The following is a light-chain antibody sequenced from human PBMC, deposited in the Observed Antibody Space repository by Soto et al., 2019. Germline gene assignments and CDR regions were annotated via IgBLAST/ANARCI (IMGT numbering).Light chain of an antibody. CDR1: SSDVGGYNY. Sequence: QSALTQPASVSGSPGQSITISCTGTSSDVGGYNYVSWYQQHPGKAPKLMIYEVSNRPSGVSIRFSGSKSVNTASLTISGLQAEDEADYYCSAYTSSSIDYVFGTGTKLTVL. V-gene: IGLV2-14*01. CDR3: SAYTSSSIDYV. CDR2: EVS. J-gene: IGLJ1*01.